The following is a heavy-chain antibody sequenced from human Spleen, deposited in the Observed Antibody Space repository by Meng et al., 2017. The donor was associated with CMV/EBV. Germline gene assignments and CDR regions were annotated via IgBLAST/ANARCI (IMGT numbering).Heavy chain of an antibody. Sequence: QVHIQQRGAGRLKPSETLLLTCAVYGGSFSGYDWSWIRQPPGKGLEWIGEINHSGSTNYNPSLKSRVTISVDTSKNQFSLKLSSVTAADTAVYYCARVGGSGSYYNVDYWGQGTLVTVSS. D-gene: IGHD3-10*01. V-gene: IGHV4-34*01. CDR1: GGSFSGYD. CDR3: ARVGGSGSYYNVDY. J-gene: IGHJ4*02. CDR2: INHSGST.